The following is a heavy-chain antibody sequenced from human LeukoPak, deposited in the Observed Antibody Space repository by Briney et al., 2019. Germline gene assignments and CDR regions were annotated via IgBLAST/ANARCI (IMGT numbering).Heavy chain of an antibody. Sequence: ASVKVSCKASGGTFSSYAISWVRQAPGQGLEWMGGIIPIFGTANYAQKFQGRVTITTDESTSTAYMELSSLRSEDTAVYYCARPRGGYSSSSGYFDYWGQGTLVTVSS. V-gene: IGHV1-69*05. D-gene: IGHD6-6*01. CDR3: ARPRGGYSSSSGYFDY. J-gene: IGHJ4*02. CDR1: GGTFSSYA. CDR2: IIPIFGTA.